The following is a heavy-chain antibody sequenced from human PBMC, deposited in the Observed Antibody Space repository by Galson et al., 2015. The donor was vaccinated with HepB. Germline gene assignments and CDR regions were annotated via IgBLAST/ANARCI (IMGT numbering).Heavy chain of an antibody. J-gene: IGHJ4*02. CDR3: ARDAGLERRYDY. CDR2: INAGNGNT. Sequence: SVKVSCKASGYTFTSYAMHWVRQAPGQRLEWMGWINAGNGNTKYSQKFQGRVTITRDTSASTAYMELSSLRSEDTAVYYCARDAGLERRYDYWGQGTLVTVSS. D-gene: IGHD1-1*01. CDR1: GYTFTSYA. V-gene: IGHV1-3*01.